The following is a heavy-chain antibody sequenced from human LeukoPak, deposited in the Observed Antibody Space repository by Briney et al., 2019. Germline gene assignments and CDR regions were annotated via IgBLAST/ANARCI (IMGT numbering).Heavy chain of an antibody. CDR2: IIPIFGTA. V-gene: IGHV1-69*05. Sequence: GASVKVSCKASGGTFSSYAISWVRQAPGQGLEWMGGIIPIFGTANYAQKFQGRVTIITDESTSTAYMELSSLRSEDTAVYYCASTQDWGSGPYYFDYWGQGTLVTVSS. CDR3: ASTQDWGSGPYYFDY. D-gene: IGHD7-27*01. J-gene: IGHJ4*02. CDR1: GGTFSSYA.